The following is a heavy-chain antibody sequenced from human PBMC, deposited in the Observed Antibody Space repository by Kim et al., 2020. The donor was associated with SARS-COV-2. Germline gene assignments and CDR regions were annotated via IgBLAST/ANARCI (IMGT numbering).Heavy chain of an antibody. CDR2: ISAYNGNT. V-gene: IGHV1-18*01. CDR1: GYTFTSYG. D-gene: IGHD2-21*02. CDR3: AREKIAYCGGDCSPDY. J-gene: IGHJ4*02. Sequence: ASVKVSCKASGYTFTSYGISWVRQAPGQGLEWMGWISAYNGNTNYAQKLQGRVTMTTDTSTSTAYMELRSLRSDDTAVYYCAREKIAYCGGDCSPDYWGQGTLVTVSS.